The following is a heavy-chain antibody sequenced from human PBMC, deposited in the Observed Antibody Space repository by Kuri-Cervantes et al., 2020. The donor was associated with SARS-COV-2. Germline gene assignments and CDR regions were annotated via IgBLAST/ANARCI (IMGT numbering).Heavy chain of an antibody. D-gene: IGHD1-26*01. CDR1: GGSISSYY. J-gene: IGHJ4*02. CDR2: FYYSGIT. CDR3: ARDNILFSGSGFDY. Sequence: GSLRLSCTVSGGSISSYYWSWIRQPPGKGLEWIGYFYYSGITNYNPSLKNRVTISVDASKNQFSLNLSSVTAADTAVYYCARDNILFSGSGFDYWGQGTLVTVSS. V-gene: IGHV4-59*01.